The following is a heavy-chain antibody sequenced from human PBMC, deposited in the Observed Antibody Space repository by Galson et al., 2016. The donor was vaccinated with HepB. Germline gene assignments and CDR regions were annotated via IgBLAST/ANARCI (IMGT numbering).Heavy chain of an antibody. J-gene: IGHJ4*02. CDR2: VYAGGNT. CDR3: VTYCTGGSCKVGH. D-gene: IGHD2-8*02. Sequence: SLRLSCAVTGFTVRSNYVGWVRHGPGKGLEWVAIVYAGGNTNYADSVKGRFTISRDESENAMSLQMSSLRREDTAVYYCVTYCTGGSCKVGHWGQGTLVTVSS. CDR1: GFTVRSNY. V-gene: IGHV3-53*01.